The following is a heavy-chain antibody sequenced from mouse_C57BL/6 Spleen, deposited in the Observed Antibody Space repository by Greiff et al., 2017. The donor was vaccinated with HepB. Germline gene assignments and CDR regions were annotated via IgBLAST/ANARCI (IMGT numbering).Heavy chain of an antibody. CDR2: IYPSDSET. D-gene: IGHD3-2*02. V-gene: IGHV1-61*01. CDR1: GYTFTSYW. Sequence: QVQLQQPGAELVRPGSSVKLSCKASGYTFTSYWMDWVKQRPGQGLEWIGNIYPSDSETHYNQKFKDKATLTVDKSSSTAYMQLSSLTSEDSAVYYCAREETAQAPFAYWGQGTLVTVSA. J-gene: IGHJ3*01. CDR3: AREETAQAPFAY.